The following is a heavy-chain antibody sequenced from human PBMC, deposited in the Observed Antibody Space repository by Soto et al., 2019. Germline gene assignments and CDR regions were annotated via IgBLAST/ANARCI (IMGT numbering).Heavy chain of an antibody. CDR1: GGSISSSSYY. D-gene: IGHD4-17*01. CDR2: IYYSGST. Sequence: SETLSLTCTVSGGSISSSSYYWGWIRQPPGKGLEWIGSIYYSGSTYYNPSLKSRVTISVDTSKNQFSLKLSSVTAADTAVHYCARGDYGDSAFDIWGQGTMVTVSS. V-gene: IGHV4-39*01. J-gene: IGHJ3*02. CDR3: ARGDYGDSAFDI.